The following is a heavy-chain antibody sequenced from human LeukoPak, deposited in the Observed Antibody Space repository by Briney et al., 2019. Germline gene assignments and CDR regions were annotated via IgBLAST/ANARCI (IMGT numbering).Heavy chain of an antibody. CDR3: ARISYDSSGYFDY. Sequence: GGSLRLSCAASGFTFSSYWMHWVRQVPGKGLVWVSRINSDGSSTTYADSVKGRFTISRDNAKNTLYLQMNSLRAEDTAVYYCARISYDSSGYFDYWGQGTQVTVSS. D-gene: IGHD3-22*01. CDR1: GFTFSSYW. V-gene: IGHV3-74*01. CDR2: INSDGSST. J-gene: IGHJ4*02.